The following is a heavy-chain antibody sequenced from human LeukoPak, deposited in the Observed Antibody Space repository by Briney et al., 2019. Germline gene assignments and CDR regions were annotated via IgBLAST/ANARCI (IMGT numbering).Heavy chain of an antibody. CDR3: ARYSGSGYFDY. J-gene: IGHJ4*02. Sequence: PGGSLRLSCAASGVTFNDYYMSWIRQAPGKGLEWVSYISSSSITIQYADSVKGRFIISRDNDKKSLFLQMNSLRAEDTAVYYCARYSGSGYFDYWGQGTLVTVSS. CDR2: ISSSSITI. D-gene: IGHD3-10*01. V-gene: IGHV3-11*01. CDR1: GVTFNDYY.